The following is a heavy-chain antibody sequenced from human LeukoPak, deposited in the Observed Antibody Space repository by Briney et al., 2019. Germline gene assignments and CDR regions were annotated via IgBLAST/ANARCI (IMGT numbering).Heavy chain of an antibody. CDR1: GGSFSGYY. CDR3: ARVYYYYYGMDV. Sequence: SETLSLTCAVYGGSFSGYYWSWIRQPPGKGLEWIGEINHSGSTNYNPSLKSRVTISVDTSKNQFSLKLSSVTAADTAVYYCARVYYYYYGMDVWGQGTTVTVSS. V-gene: IGHV4-34*01. J-gene: IGHJ6*02. CDR2: INHSGST.